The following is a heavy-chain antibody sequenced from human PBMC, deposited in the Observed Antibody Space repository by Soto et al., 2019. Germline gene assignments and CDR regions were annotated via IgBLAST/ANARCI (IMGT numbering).Heavy chain of an antibody. J-gene: IGHJ2*01. CDR3: ARRWGGYFNL. CDR1: GGSISSYY. CDR2: IYYSGSS. Sequence: QVQLQESGPGLVKPSETLSLTGTVSGGSISSYYWSWIRQPPGKGLEWIGYIYYSGSSNYSPALKSRVTISVDTSKNPFSLKLTSVTAADTAVYDCARRWGGYFNLWGRGTLVTVSS. D-gene: IGHD3-16*01. V-gene: IGHV4-59*08.